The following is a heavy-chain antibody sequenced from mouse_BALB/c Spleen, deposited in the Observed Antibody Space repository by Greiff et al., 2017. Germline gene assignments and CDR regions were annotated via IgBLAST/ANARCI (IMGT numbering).Heavy chain of an antibody. CDR2: ISYSGST. CDR3: ASPHYYGSSYYAMDY. V-gene: IGHV3-2*02. Sequence: EVKLEESGPGLVKPSQSLSLTCTVTGYSITSDYAWNWIRQFPGNKLEWMGYISYSGSTSYNPSLKSRISITRDTSKNQFFLQLNSVTTEDTATSYCASPHYYGSSYYAMDYWGQGTSVTVSS. CDR1: GYSITSDYA. D-gene: IGHD1-1*01. J-gene: IGHJ4*01.